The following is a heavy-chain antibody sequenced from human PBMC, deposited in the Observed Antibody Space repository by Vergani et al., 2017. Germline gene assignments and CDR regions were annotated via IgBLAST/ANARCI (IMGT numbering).Heavy chain of an antibody. Sequence: EVQLVESGGGLVQPGGSLRLSCAASGFTFSSYSMNWVRQAPGKGLEWVSYISSSSSTIYYADSVKGRFTISRDNAKHSLYLQMNSLRAEDTAVYYCARALYGYCSSTSCHTPPHYYYYMDVWGKGTTVTVSS. CDR1: GFTFSSYS. D-gene: IGHD2-2*01. V-gene: IGHV3-48*01. CDR2: ISSSSSTI. J-gene: IGHJ6*03. CDR3: ARALYGYCSSTSCHTPPHYYYYMDV.